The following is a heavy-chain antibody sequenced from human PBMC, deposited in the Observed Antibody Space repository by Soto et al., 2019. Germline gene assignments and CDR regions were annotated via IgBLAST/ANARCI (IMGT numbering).Heavy chain of an antibody. V-gene: IGHV1-3*01. CDR2: INAANGDT. CDR3: ARVQAIGKRTSDWFDP. D-gene: IGHD2-2*02. CDR1: GYTFTSYP. J-gene: IGHJ5*02. Sequence: ASVKVSCKASGYTFTSYPIHWVRQAPGQRPEWMGWINAANGDTKYSRKLQGRVTITRDTSASTAYMELSSLRSEDTAVYYCARVQAIGKRTSDWFDPWGQGTLVTVSS.